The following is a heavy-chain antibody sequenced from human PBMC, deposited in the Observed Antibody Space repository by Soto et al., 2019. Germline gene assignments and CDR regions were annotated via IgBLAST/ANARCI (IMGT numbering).Heavy chain of an antibody. CDR1: GFSFNSYE. D-gene: IGHD1-26*01. CDR2: IDTRGTTI. J-gene: IGHJ3*02. CDR3: ARGVGLSGKYYALDI. V-gene: IGHV3-48*03. Sequence: PGGSLRLSCAASGFSFNSYEMNWVRQSPGKGLEFVSYIDTRGTTITYAESVKGRFAISRDNAKNPLFLQMNSLRAEDTAVYYCARGVGLSGKYYALDIWGQGTMVTVSS.